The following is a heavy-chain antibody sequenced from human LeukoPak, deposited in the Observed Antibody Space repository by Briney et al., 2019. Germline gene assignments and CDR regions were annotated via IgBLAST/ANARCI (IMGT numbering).Heavy chain of an antibody. CDR3: ARALVGATSNLDY. CDR2: INPSGGST. CDR1: GYSFTSYY. D-gene: IGHD1-26*01. J-gene: IGHJ4*02. V-gene: IGHV1-46*01. Sequence: ASVKVYCKASGYSFTSYYIHWVRQAPGQGLEWMGIINPSGGSTSNAQKFQGRVTMTRDTSTSTVYMELSSLRSEDTAVYYCARALVGATSNLDYWGQGTLFTVSS.